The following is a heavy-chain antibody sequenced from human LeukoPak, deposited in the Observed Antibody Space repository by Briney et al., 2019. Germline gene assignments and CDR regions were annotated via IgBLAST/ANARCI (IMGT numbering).Heavy chain of an antibody. V-gene: IGHV4-34*01. CDR3: ARAAWIDYYYYMDV. CDR2: INHSGST. J-gene: IGHJ6*03. CDR1: GGSFSGYY. D-gene: IGHD2-2*03. Sequence: SETLSLTCAVYGGSFSGYYWSWIRQPPGKGLEWIGEINHSGSTNYNPSLKSRVTISVDTSKNQFSLKLSSVTAADTAVYYCARAAWIDYYYYMDVWGKGTTVTISS.